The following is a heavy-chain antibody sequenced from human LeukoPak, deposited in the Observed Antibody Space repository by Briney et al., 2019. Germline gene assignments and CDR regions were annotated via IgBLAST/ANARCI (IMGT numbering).Heavy chain of an antibody. V-gene: IGHV1-46*01. J-gene: IGHJ4*02. CDR3: ARLVGTVTGDY. CDR2: INPSGGST. D-gene: IGHD4-17*01. Sequence: ASVKVSCKASGYTFTSYYMLWVRQAPGQGLEWMGIINPSGGSTSYAQKFQGRVTMTRDTSTSTVYMELSSLRSEDTAVYYCARLVGTVTGDYWGQGTLVTVSS. CDR1: GYTFTSYY.